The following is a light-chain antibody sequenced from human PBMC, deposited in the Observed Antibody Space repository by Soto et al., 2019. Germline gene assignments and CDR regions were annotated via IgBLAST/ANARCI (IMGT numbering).Light chain of an antibody. CDR1: QNIFTY. CDR3: QHSYSSPT. V-gene: IGKV1-39*01. Sequence: IQVTQSPSSLSASVGDRVTITCRASQNIFTYLNWYQQRPGKAPNLLIYATSNLQSGVPSRFSGSGSGTDFTLTISSLQPEDFATYYCQHSYSSPTFGQGTKVEIK. CDR2: ATS. J-gene: IGKJ2*01.